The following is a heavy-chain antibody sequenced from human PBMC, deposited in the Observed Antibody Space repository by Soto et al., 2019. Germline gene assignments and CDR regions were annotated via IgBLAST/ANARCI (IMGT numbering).Heavy chain of an antibody. Sequence: GGSLRLSCTASGFTFRSYGMHWVRQAPGKGLEWVAVIWYDGSNKYYADSVKGRFTISRDNSKNTLYLQMNSLRAEDTAVYYCASSTYYYDSSGYFAFDIWGQGTMVTVS. CDR2: IWYDGSNK. V-gene: IGHV3-33*01. CDR3: ASSTYYYDSSGYFAFDI. D-gene: IGHD3-22*01. J-gene: IGHJ3*02. CDR1: GFTFRSYG.